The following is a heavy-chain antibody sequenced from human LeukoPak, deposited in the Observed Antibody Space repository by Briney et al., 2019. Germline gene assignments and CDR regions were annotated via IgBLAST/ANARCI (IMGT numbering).Heavy chain of an antibody. D-gene: IGHD4-17*01. Sequence: GASVKVSCKASGYTFTSYDINWVRQATGQGLEWMGWMNPNSGNTGYAQKFQGRVTMTRNTSISTAYMELSSLRSEDTAVYYCASPHDYGDYFDYWGQGTLVTVSS. CDR1: GYTFTSYD. V-gene: IGHV1-8*01. CDR2: MNPNSGNT. CDR3: ASPHDYGDYFDY. J-gene: IGHJ4*02.